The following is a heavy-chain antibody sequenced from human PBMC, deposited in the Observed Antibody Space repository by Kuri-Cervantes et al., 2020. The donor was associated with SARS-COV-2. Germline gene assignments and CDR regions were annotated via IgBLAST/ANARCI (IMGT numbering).Heavy chain of an antibody. V-gene: IGHV3-7*01. CDR1: GFTFSSYA. D-gene: IGHD3-16*02. CDR3: ARDILSFLGTHYFDY. CDR2: IKQDGSEK. Sequence: GGSLRLSCAASGFTFSSYAMHWVRQAPGKGLEWVANIKQDGSEKYYVDSVKGRFTISRDNAKNSLYLQMNSLRAEDTAVYYCARDILSFLGTHYFDYWGQGTLVTVSS. J-gene: IGHJ4*02.